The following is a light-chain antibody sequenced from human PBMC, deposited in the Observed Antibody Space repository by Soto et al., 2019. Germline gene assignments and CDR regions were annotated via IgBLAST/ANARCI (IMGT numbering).Light chain of an antibody. V-gene: IGKV3-15*01. CDR1: QTVATY. CDR2: DAS. CDR3: QHYHRWPPFS. Sequence: EIVVTQSPATLSVSPGERVTLSCRASQTVATYITWYQHKPGQAPRLLIYDASTRATDVPARFSGSGSWTEFTLTIISLQSEDFAVYYCQHYHRWPPFSFGPGTKLEIK. J-gene: IGKJ2*01.